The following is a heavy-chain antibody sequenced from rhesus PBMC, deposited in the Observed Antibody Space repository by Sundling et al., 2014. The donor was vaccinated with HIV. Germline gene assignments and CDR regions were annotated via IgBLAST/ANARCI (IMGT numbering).Heavy chain of an antibody. Sequence: QVQLQESGPGLVKPSETLPLTCAVSGASTSSNYWNWIRQAPGKGLEWIGRIYGSGGSIDYNPSLKSRVTISIDTSKNQFSLKVSYVTAADTAVYYCARANYVWTLDSWGQGVVVTVSS. CDR2: IYGSGGSI. J-gene: IGHJ6*01. CDR1: GASTSSNY. V-gene: IGHV4S2*01. CDR3: ARANYVWTLDS. D-gene: IGHD1-26*01.